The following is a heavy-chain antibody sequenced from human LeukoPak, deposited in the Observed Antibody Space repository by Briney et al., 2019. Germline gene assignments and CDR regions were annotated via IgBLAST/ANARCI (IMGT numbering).Heavy chain of an antibody. Sequence: GGSLRLSCAASGFTVSSNYVSWVRQAPGKGLEWVSVIYSGGSTYYADSVKGRLTISRDNSKNTLYLQMNSLRAEDTAVYYCARAEKATIFDYWGQGTLVTVSS. D-gene: IGHD5-24*01. CDR1: GFTVSSNY. J-gene: IGHJ4*02. V-gene: IGHV3-53*01. CDR2: IYSGGST. CDR3: ARAEKATIFDY.